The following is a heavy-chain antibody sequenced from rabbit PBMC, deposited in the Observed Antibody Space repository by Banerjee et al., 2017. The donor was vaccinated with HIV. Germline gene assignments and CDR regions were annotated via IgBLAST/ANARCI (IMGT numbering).Heavy chain of an antibody. J-gene: IGHJ4*01. CDR2: IYSGSSGDT. CDR1: GFSFSSRYY. D-gene: IGHD4-1*01. Sequence: QEQLEESGGDLVQPGGSLKLSCTASGFSFSSRYYMCWVRQAPGKGLEWIACIYSGSSGDTYYASWAKGRFTISKTSSTTVTLQMTSLTAADTATYFCARETSGGWGVVLYYFNLWGPGTLVTVS. CDR3: ARETSGGWGVVLYYFNL. V-gene: IGHV1S45*01.